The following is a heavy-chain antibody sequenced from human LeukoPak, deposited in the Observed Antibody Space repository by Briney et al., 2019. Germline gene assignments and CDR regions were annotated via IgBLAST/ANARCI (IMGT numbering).Heavy chain of an antibody. J-gene: IGHJ4*02. V-gene: IGHV3-21*01. D-gene: IGHD6-19*01. CDR1: GFTFSSYS. CDR2: ISSSSSYI. Sequence: GGSPRPSCAASGFTFSSYSMNWVRQAPGKGLEWVSSISSSSSYIYYADSVKGRFTISRDNAKNSLYLQMNSLRAEDTAVYYCARMSGAVAGYWGQGTLVTVSS. CDR3: ARMSGAVAGY.